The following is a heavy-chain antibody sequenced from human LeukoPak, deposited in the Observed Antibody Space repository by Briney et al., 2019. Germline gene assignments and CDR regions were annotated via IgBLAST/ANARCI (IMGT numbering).Heavy chain of an antibody. V-gene: IGHV3-20*04. CDR2: INWSGGST. J-gene: IGHJ4*02. CDR1: GFAFDEHG. D-gene: IGHD2-2*01. CDR3: ARAPITSPFYFDY. Sequence: PGGSLRLSCTASGFAFDEHGMSWVRQVPGKGLEWVSGINWSGGSTGYADPLRGRFTVSRDNAKNSLYLQMDSLRAEDTALYYCARAPITSPFYFDYWGQGTLVTVSS.